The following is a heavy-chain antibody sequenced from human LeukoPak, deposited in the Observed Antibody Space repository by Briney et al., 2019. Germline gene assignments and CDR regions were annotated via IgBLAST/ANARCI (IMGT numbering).Heavy chain of an antibody. Sequence: SKTLSLTCDVSGGSIDSTNWWNWVRQPPGKGLEWIGEIHHDGRINYNPSLKSRVTLSVDKSKNQFSLRLNSVTAADTAMYYCARSHDHLWGNYPDYWGQGTLVTVSS. V-gene: IGHV4/OR15-8*01. D-gene: IGHD3-16*02. CDR3: ARSHDHLWGNYPDY. CDR1: GGSIDSTNW. J-gene: IGHJ4*02. CDR2: IHHDGRI.